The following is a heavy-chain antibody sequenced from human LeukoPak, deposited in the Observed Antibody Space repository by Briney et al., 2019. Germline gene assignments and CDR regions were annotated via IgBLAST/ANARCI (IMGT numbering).Heavy chain of an antibody. Sequence: PGGSLRLFCAASGFTFSDYYMSWIRQAPGKGLEWISYISSSSNYKNYADSVQGRFTISRDNAKSSLYLQMNGLRAVDTAVYYCARHGLYDSTDYWTFQHWGQGTLVTVSS. CDR1: GFTFSDYY. D-gene: IGHD3-22*01. V-gene: IGHV3-11*06. J-gene: IGHJ1*01. CDR3: ARHGLYDSTDYWTFQH. CDR2: ISSSSNYK.